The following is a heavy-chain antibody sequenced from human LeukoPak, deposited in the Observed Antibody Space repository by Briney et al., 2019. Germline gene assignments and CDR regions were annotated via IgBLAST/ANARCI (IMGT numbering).Heavy chain of an antibody. J-gene: IGHJ6*03. CDR2: IYSGGST. V-gene: IGHV3-53*01. CDR1: GFTVSSNY. D-gene: IGHD3-10*01. CDR3: ARGNLPYYYGSGSSYYMDV. Sequence: GGSLRLSCAASGFTVSSNYMSWVRQAPGKGLEWVSVIYSGGSTYYADSVKGRFTISRDNSKNTLYLQMNSLRAEDTAVYYCARGNLPYYYGSGSSYYMDVWGKGTTVTVSS.